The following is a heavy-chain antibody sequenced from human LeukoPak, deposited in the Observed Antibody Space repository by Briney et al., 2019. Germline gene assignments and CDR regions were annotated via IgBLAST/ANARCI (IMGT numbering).Heavy chain of an antibody. J-gene: IGHJ4*02. D-gene: IGHD4-17*01. CDR3: AREGVTTVTKFDY. CDR2: IYYSGST. CDR1: GGSISSSSYY. Sequence: PSETLSLTCTVSGGSISSSSYYWGWIRQPPGKGLEWIGSIYYSGSTYYNPSLKSRVTISVDTSKNQFSLKLSSVTAADTAVYYCAREGVTTVTKFDYWGQGTLVTVSS. V-gene: IGHV4-39*02.